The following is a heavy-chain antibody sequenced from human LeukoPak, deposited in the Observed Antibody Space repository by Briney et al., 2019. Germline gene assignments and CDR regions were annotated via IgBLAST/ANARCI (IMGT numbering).Heavy chain of an antibody. CDR3: ANLYSYYYDSSGPDAFDI. V-gene: IGHV4-59*08. Sequence: SETLSLTCAVYGGSFSGYYWSWIRQPPGKGLEWIGYIYYSGSTNYNPSLKSRVTISVDTSKNQFSLKLSSVTAADTAVYYCANLYSYYYDSSGPDAFDIWGQGTMVTVSS. CDR1: GGSFSGYY. D-gene: IGHD3-22*01. CDR2: IYYSGST. J-gene: IGHJ3*02.